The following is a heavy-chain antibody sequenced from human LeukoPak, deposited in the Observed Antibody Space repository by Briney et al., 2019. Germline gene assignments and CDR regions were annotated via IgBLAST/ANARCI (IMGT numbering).Heavy chain of an antibody. D-gene: IGHD3-22*01. CDR1: GFTFSSYA. CDR3: ARDSKTGLYYRRYHYMDV. J-gene: IGHJ6*03. CDR2: ISYDGSNK. V-gene: IGHV3-30*04. Sequence: GGSLRLSCAASGFTFSSYAMHWVRQAPGKGLEWVAVISYDGSNKYYADSVKGRFTISRDNAKNSLYLQMNSLRAEDTAVYYCARDSKTGLYYRRYHYMDVWGKGTTVTVSS.